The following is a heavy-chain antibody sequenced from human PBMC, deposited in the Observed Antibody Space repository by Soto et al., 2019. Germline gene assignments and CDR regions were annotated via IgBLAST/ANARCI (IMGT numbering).Heavy chain of an antibody. J-gene: IGHJ6*01. D-gene: IGHD1-1*01. CDR1: GYSFTSYW. V-gene: IGHV5-51*01. CDR3: ARQEATKYGMDV. CDR2: IYPGDSDT. Sequence: VESLTISCKVSGYSFTSYWIGWVLRMPGKGLEWMGIIYPGDSDTRYSPSFQGQVTISADKSISTAYLQWSSLKASDTAMYYCARQEATKYGMDVWGQGTTVTVSS.